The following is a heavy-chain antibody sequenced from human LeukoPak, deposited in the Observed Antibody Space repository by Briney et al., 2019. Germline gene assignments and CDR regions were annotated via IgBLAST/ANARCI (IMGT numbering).Heavy chain of an antibody. V-gene: IGHV4-34*01. J-gene: IGHJ3*02. CDR3: ARGQGSSPFTIFGVVTSGGAFDI. Sequence: SETLSLTCAAYGGSFSGYYWSWIRQPPGKGLEWIGEINHSGSTNYNPSLKSRVTISVDTSKNQFSLKLSSVTAADTAVYYCARGQGSSPFTIFGVVTSGGAFDIWGQGTMVTVSS. D-gene: IGHD3-3*01. CDR2: INHSGST. CDR1: GGSFSGYY.